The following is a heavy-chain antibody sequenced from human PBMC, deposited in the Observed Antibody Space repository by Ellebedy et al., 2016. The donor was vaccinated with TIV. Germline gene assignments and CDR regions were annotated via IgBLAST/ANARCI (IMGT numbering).Heavy chain of an antibody. J-gene: IGHJ4*02. Sequence: PGGSLRLSCAASGFTFSSYAMAWVRQTPGKGLEWVSAIFAGGNKIYYAESVKGRFTISRDNSKNTLFLQMNSLRAEDTAIYYCAKGRGGGSDSSAPRYYFDYWGLGTLVTVSS. D-gene: IGHD3-22*01. CDR1: GFTFSSYA. CDR2: IFAGGNKI. CDR3: AKGRGGGSDSSAPRYYFDY. V-gene: IGHV3-23*01.